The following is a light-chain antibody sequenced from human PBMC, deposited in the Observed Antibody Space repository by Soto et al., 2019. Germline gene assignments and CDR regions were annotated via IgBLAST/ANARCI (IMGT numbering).Light chain of an antibody. CDR1: QSVRNY. CDR3: QQRNTWPWT. CDR2: DAS. V-gene: IGKV3-11*01. Sequence: EIVLTQSPATLSLSPGAIATLSCRASQSVRNYLSWYQQKPGQAPRLLIYDASTRATGIPGRFSGSGSGTDFTLTISSLEPEDFAVYYCQQRNTWPWTFGQGTRVEIK. J-gene: IGKJ1*01.